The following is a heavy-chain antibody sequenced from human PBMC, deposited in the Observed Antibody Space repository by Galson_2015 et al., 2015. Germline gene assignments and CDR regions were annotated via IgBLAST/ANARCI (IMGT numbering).Heavy chain of an antibody. CDR3: ARRINNYDS. CDR2: VRVSTFGATT. J-gene: IGHJ4*02. Sequence: SLRLSCAGSGFDFGDFAMTWLRQAPGKGLEWVGSVRVSTFGATTEIAASVRGRFAISRNDSKSVAYPHMTSLRTEDTAVYYCARRINNYDSWGQGTRVIVSS. D-gene: IGHD2/OR15-2a*01. CDR1: GFDFGDFA. V-gene: IGHV3-49*03.